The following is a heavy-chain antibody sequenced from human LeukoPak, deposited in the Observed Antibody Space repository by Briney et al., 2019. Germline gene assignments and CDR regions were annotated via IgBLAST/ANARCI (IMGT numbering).Heavy chain of an antibody. V-gene: IGHV3-30*02. Sequence: GGSLRLSCGASGFTFNHYGMHWVRQPPGKGLEGVAFIRYDGNAQFYADSVRGRFTISRDNSKNTLYLQMNSLRAEDTAVYYCARVVPPTDYGSGSYFWDPYYFDYWGQGTLVTVSS. CDR1: GFTFNHYG. D-gene: IGHD3-10*01. CDR2: IRYDGNAQ. CDR3: ARVVPPTDYGSGSYFWDPYYFDY. J-gene: IGHJ4*02.